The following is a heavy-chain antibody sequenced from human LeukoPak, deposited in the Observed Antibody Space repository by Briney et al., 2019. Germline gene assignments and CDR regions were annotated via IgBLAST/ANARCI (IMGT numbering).Heavy chain of an antibody. CDR2: IWYDGSNK. CDR3: ARARSLDF. Sequence: GRSLRLSCAASGFIFSGSGMHWVRQAPGKGLEWVAIIWYDGSNKYYADSVKGRFTISRDNSKNTLYLQMNSLRAEDTAVYYCARARSLDFWGQGTLVTVSS. CDR1: GFIFSGSG. J-gene: IGHJ4*02. V-gene: IGHV3-33*01.